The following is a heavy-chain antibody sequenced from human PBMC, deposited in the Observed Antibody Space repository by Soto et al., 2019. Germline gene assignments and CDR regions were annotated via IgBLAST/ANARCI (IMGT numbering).Heavy chain of an antibody. CDR2: ISYDGSNK. Sequence: QVQLVESGGGVVQPGRSLRLSCAASGFTFSSYGMHWVRQAPGKGLEWVAVISYDGSNKYYADSVKGRFTISRDNSKNTLYLQMNSLRAEDTAVYYCAKDSTVVVTAVGSWYFYLWGRGTMFTVSS. CDR3: AKDSTVVVTAVGSWYFYL. CDR1: GFTFSSYG. D-gene: IGHD2-21*02. J-gene: IGHJ2*01. V-gene: IGHV3-30*18.